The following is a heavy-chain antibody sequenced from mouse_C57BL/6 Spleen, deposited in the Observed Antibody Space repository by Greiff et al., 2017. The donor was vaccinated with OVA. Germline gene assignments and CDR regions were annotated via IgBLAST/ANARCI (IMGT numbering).Heavy chain of an antibody. V-gene: IGHV1-18*01. J-gene: IGHJ4*01. CDR3: ARDSNYPYYAMDY. D-gene: IGHD2-5*01. Sequence: VQLQQSGPELVKPGASVKIPCKASGYTFTDYNMDWVKQSHGKSLEWIGDINPNNGGTIYNQKFKGKATLTVDKSSRTAYMELRSLTSVDTAVSYCARDSNYPYYAMDYWCQGTSVTVSS. CDR2: INPNNGGT. CDR1: GYTFTDYN.